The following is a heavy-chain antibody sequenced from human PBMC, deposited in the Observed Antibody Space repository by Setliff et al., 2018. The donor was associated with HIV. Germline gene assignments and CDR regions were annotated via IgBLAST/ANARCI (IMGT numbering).Heavy chain of an antibody. Sequence: PSETLSLTCSVSGGSLSGQYWSWIRQSPGTGLEWIGYVHDSDSTKYNSSLESRVTMSVDTSKNQFSLNLNSVTAADTAVYYCALGIAAVGPAPFDYWGQGIQVTVSS. CDR1: GGSLSGQY. D-gene: IGHD6-13*01. CDR3: ALGIAAVGPAPFDY. V-gene: IGHV4-59*08. CDR2: VHDSDST. J-gene: IGHJ4*02.